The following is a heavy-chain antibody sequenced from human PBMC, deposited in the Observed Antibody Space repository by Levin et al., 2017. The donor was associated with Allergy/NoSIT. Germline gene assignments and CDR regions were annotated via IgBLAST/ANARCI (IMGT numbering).Heavy chain of an antibody. J-gene: IGHJ6*02. CDR2: ISYDGSNK. D-gene: IGHD5-18*01. Sequence: LSLTCAASGFTFSSYAMHWVRQAPGKGLEWVAVISYDGSNKYYADSVKGRFTISRDNSKNTLYLQMNSLRAEDTAVYYCARGDTAMVMLESYYYGMDVWGQGTTVTVSS. V-gene: IGHV3-30-3*01. CDR1: GFTFSSYA. CDR3: ARGDTAMVMLESYYYGMDV.